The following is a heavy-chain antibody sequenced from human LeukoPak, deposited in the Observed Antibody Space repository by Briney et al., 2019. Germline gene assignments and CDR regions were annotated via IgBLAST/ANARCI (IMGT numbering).Heavy chain of an antibody. V-gene: IGHV4-39*01. Sequence: KPSETLSLTCTVSGGSISSSSYYWGWIRQPPGKGLEWIGSIYYSGSTYYNPSLKSRVTISIDTYKNQFSLKLSSVTTAATTVYYCARHGDYYDSSGPLDYWGQGTLVTVSS. CDR1: GGSISSSSYY. D-gene: IGHD3-22*01. CDR2: IYYSGST. J-gene: IGHJ4*02. CDR3: ARHGDYYDSSGPLDY.